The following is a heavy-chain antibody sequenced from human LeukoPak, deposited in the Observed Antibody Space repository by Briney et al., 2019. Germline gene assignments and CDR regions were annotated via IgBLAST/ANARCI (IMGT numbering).Heavy chain of an antibody. Sequence: ASVKVSCKASGGTFSSYAISWVRQAPGQGLEWMGWISAYNGNTNYAQKLQGRVTMTTDTSTSTAYMELRSLRSDDTAVYYCARDEAYYYDSQAFDIWGQGTMVTVSS. CDR3: ARDEAYYYDSQAFDI. CDR1: GGTFSSYA. CDR2: ISAYNGNT. J-gene: IGHJ3*02. D-gene: IGHD3-22*01. V-gene: IGHV1-18*01.